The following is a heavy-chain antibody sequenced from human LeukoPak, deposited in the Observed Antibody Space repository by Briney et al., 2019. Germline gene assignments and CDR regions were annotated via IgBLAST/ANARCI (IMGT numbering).Heavy chain of an antibody. J-gene: IGHJ4*02. CDR3: ARGVFSSGWVDY. D-gene: IGHD6-25*01. V-gene: IGHV3-53*01. Sequence: GGSLRLSCAASGFTVSSNYMSWVRQPPGEGLEWVSVLFSGGDTYYADSVMGRFTISRDNSRNTLYLQMNSLRAEDTAVYYCARGVFSSGWVDYWGQGNLVTVSS. CDR2: LFSGGDT. CDR1: GFTVSSNY.